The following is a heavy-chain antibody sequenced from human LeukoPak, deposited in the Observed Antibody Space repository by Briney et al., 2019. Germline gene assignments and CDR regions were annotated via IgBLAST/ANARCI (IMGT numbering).Heavy chain of an antibody. CDR3: ARSSEGRYYYDSSGFSYYYYYMDV. V-gene: IGHV4-30-4*07. Sequence: SETLSLTCAVSGGSISSGGYFGSWIRQPPGKGLEWIGYIYYNGSAYYNPSLKSRVTISVDTSKNQFSLKLSSVTAADPAVYYCARSSEGRYYYDSSGFSYYYYYMDVWGKGTTVTISS. D-gene: IGHD3-22*01. CDR2: IYYNGSA. J-gene: IGHJ6*03. CDR1: GGSISSGGYF.